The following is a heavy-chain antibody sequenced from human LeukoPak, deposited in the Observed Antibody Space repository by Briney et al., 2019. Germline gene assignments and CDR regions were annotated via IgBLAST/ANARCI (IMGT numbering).Heavy chain of an antibody. CDR2: FYYSGTT. CDR1: GVSVSTYY. CDR3: ARAASSWSFDY. D-gene: IGHD6-13*01. Sequence: SETLSLTCTVSGVSVSTYYWTWIRQPPGKGLEWIGYFYYSGTTNSSPSLKRRVTMSVDTSKNQFSLRLTSVTASDTAVYYCARAASSWSFDYWGQGTLVTVSS. J-gene: IGHJ4*02. V-gene: IGHV4-59*02.